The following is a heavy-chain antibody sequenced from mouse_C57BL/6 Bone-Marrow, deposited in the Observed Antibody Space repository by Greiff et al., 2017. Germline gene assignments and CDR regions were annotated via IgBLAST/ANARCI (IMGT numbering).Heavy chain of an antibody. Sequence: VQLKESGPELVKPGASVKISCKASGYSFTDYNMNWVKQSNGKSLEWIGVINPNYGTTSYNQKFKGKATLTVDQSSSTAYMQLNSLTSEDSAVYYCARGIYYGNYRFAYWGQGTLVTVSA. CDR3: ARGIYYGNYRFAY. V-gene: IGHV1-39*01. J-gene: IGHJ3*01. D-gene: IGHD2-1*01. CDR2: INPNYGTT. CDR1: GYSFTDYN.